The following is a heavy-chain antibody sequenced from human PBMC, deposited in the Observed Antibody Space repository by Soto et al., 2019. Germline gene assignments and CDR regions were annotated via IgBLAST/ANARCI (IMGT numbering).Heavy chain of an antibody. CDR3: AKDMGRYDFWSGYDY. CDR2: ISYDGSNK. CDR1: VFTFSSYG. Sequence: PWWSLRLSCSASVFTFSSYGMHWFRQAPGKGLEWVAVISYDGSNKYYADSVKGRFTISRDNSKNTLYLQMNSLRAEDTTVYYCAKDMGRYDFWSGYDYWGQGTLVTVSS. J-gene: IGHJ4*02. V-gene: IGHV3-30*18. D-gene: IGHD3-3*01.